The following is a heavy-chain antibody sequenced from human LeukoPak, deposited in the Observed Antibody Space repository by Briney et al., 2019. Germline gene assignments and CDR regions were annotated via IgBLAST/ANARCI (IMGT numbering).Heavy chain of an antibody. CDR3: ARQSSTDYYYYGLNV. D-gene: IGHD1-1*01. CDR1: GDRVSSNSAA. CDR2: TYYRSKWHY. V-gene: IGHV6-1*01. J-gene: IGHJ6*02. Sequence: SQTLSLTCAISGDRVSSNSAAWNWIRQSPSRGLEWLGRTYYRSKWHYDYAESVKRRITVNPDTSKNQFSLQLNSVTPEDTAVYYCARQSSTDYYYYGLNVWGQETTVAVSS.